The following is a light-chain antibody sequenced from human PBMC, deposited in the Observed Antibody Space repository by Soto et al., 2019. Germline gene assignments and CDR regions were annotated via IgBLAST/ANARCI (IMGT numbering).Light chain of an antibody. J-gene: IGLJ1*01. V-gene: IGLV2-11*01. CDR1: SSDVGGYNY. CDR2: DVT. Sequence: QAVLTQPRSVSGSPGQSVTISCTGTSSDVGGYNYVSWYQQHPGKAPKVMIYDVTKRPSGVPDRFFGSKSGNTASLTISGLQAEDESDYYCCSYAGGSDVFGTGTKLTVL. CDR3: CSYAGGSDV.